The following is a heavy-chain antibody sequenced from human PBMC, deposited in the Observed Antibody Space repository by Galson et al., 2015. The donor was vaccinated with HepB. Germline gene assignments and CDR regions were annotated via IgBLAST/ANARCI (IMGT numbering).Heavy chain of an antibody. CDR1: GFIFSAHS. CDR3: ARERTYQPGPFDY. V-gene: IGHV3-48*02. D-gene: IGHD2-2*01. J-gene: IGHJ4*02. Sequence: SLRLSCATSGFIFSAHSMNWVRQAPGKGLEWVSSISSSATTIHYVDSVKGRFTISRDNAKNSLYLQINSLRDEDTAVYYCARERTYQPGPFDYWGQGTLVTVSS. CDR2: ISSSATTI.